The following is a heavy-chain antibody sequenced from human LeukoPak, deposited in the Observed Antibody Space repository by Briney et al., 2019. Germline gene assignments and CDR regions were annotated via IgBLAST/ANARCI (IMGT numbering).Heavy chain of an antibody. J-gene: IGHJ4*02. CDR3: VIDLYDSNDF. CDR1: GITFSSYW. D-gene: IGHD3-16*01. CDR2: INTQGTYT. Sequence: GGSLRLSCAVSGITFSSYWMHWVRQDPGRGLLWVSRINTQGTYTNYADSVKGRFTISRDNAKNTLYLQMSSLRADDTAVYYCVIDLYDSNDFWGQGTLVCVSS. V-gene: IGHV3-74*01.